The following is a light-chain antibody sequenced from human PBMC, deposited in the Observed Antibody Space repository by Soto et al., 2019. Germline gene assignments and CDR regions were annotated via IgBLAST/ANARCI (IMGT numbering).Light chain of an antibody. CDR3: QSYDSSLSGSVV. J-gene: IGLJ2*01. Sequence: SVLTQPPSVSGAPGQRVTISCTGSSSNIGAGYDVHWYQQLPGTAPKVLIYGNSNRPAGVPDRFSGSKSGTSASLAITGLQAEDEADYYCQSYDSSLSGSVVFGGGTKVTVL. CDR2: GNS. CDR1: SSNIGAGYD. V-gene: IGLV1-40*01.